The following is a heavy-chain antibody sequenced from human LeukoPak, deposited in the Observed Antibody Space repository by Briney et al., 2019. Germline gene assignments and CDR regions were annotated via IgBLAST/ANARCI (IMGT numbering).Heavy chain of an antibody. J-gene: IGHJ6*04. CDR3: AMGYCSGGSCYSLPYYYYGMDV. CDR2: INAGNGNT. CDR1: GYTFTSYG. V-gene: IGHV1-3*01. D-gene: IGHD2-15*01. Sequence: ASVKVSCKASGYTFTSYGISWVRQAPGQRLEWMGWINAGNGNTKYSQKFQGRVTITRDTSASTAYMELSSLRSEDTAVYYCAMGYCSGGSCYSLPYYYYGMDVWGKGTTVTVSS.